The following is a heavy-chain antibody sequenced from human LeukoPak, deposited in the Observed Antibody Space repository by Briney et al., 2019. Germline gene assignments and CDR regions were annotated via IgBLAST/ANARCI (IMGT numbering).Heavy chain of an antibody. CDR3: ARVKGNYFTAYYFDY. V-gene: IGHV4-61*01. CDR2: IYYSGST. J-gene: IGHJ4*02. Sequence: PSETLSLTCTVSGGSVSSGSYYWSWIRQPPGKGLEWIGYIYYSGSTNYNPSLKSRVTISVDTSKNQFSLKLSSVTAADTAVYYCARVKGNYFTAYYFDYWGQGTLVTVSS. D-gene: IGHD2/OR15-2a*01. CDR1: GGSVSSGSYY.